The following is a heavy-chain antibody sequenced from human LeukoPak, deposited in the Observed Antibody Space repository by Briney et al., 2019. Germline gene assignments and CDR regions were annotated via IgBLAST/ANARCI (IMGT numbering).Heavy chain of an antibody. Sequence: ASVKVSCKASGGTFSSYAISWVRQAPGQGLEWMGGIIPIFGTANYAQKFQGRVTITADKSTSTAYMELSSLRAEDTAVYYCARESPGYSSSFYYYYYMDVWGKGTTVTISS. V-gene: IGHV1-69*06. CDR2: IIPIFGTA. J-gene: IGHJ6*03. CDR1: GGTFSSYA. CDR3: ARESPGYSSSFYYYYYMDV. D-gene: IGHD6-13*01.